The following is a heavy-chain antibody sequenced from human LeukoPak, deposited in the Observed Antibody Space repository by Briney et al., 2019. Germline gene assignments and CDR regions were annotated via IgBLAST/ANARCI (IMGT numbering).Heavy chain of an antibody. J-gene: IGHJ5*02. CDR3: ARKKFIAAGGFDP. V-gene: IGHV4-59*01. D-gene: IGHD6-6*01. Sequence: SETLSLTCTVSGGAISSYYWFWIRQPPGKGLEWIGYIYYSGSTNYNPSLKSRVTISLDTSKNQSSLKLSSVTAADTAIYYCARKKFIAAGGFDPWGQGTLVTVSS. CDR1: GGAISSYY. CDR2: IYYSGST.